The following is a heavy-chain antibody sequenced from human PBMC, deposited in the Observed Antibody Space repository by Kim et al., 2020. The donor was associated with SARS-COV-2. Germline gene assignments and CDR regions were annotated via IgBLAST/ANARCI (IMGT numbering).Heavy chain of an antibody. V-gene: IGHV5-51*01. CDR3: VRHKLGSSSAYYYPMDV. D-gene: IGHD6-13*01. Sequence: GESLKISCKGSGYTFNTQWIGWVRQMPGKGLEWMGIIYPDDSDARYSPSFHGQVTISVDKSISTTYLEMRSLKTSDTAIYYCVRHKLGSSSAYYYPMDVWGQGTTVTVSS. CDR1: GYTFNTQW. J-gene: IGHJ6*02. CDR2: IYPDDSDA.